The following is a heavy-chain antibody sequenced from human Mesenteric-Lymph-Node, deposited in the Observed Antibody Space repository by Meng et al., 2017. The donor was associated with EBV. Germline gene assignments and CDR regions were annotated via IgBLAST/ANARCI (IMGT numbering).Heavy chain of an antibody. CDR2: IYYTGST. CDR1: VDSISNRNW. CDR3: ARGADRGANLGY. Sequence: VQLQGSGPGLVKPPGTLSLTCAVSVDSISNRNWWSWVCQPPGKGLEWIGEIYYTGSTNYNPSLKSRVSMSVDKSKNEFSLKLKSVTATDTAVYYCARGADRGANLGYWGQGTLVTVSS. J-gene: IGHJ4*02. D-gene: IGHD3-10*01. V-gene: IGHV4-4*03.